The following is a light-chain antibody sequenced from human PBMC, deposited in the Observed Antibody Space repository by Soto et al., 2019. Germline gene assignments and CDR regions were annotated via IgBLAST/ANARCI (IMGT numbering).Light chain of an antibody. V-gene: IGLV2-23*01. Sequence: QSALTQPASVSGSPGQSITISCTGTSSDVGSYNLVSRYQQHPGNAPKLMIYEGTKPPSGISNRFSGSKSGNTASLTISGLQAEDEADYYCCSYAGLSAWVFGGGTKVTVL. CDR1: SSDVGSYNL. CDR3: CSYAGLSAWV. J-gene: IGLJ3*02. CDR2: EGT.